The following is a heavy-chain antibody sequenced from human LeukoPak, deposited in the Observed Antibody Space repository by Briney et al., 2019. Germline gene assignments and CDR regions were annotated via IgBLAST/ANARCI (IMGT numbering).Heavy chain of an antibody. CDR3: AKVSSRVTTWFDY. V-gene: IGHV3-30*18. Sequence: GSLRLSCVASGFTFSSYGMHWVRQAPGKGLEWVAVISYDGSNKYYADSVKGRFTISRDNSKNTLYLQMNSLRAEDTAVYYCAKVSSRVTTWFDYWGQGTLVTVSS. CDR2: ISYDGSNK. CDR1: GFTFSSYG. D-gene: IGHD4-17*01. J-gene: IGHJ4*02.